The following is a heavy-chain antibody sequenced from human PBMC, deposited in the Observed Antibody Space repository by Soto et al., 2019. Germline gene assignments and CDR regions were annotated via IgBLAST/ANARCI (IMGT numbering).Heavy chain of an antibody. CDR1: GYTFTDYY. CDR3: ARRKGDYYDSSGYHYYFDY. D-gene: IGHD3-22*01. CDR2: INPNSGGT. J-gene: IGHJ4*02. V-gene: IGHV1-2*02. Sequence: QVQLVQSGAAVKKPGASVKVSCKASGYTFTDYYVHWVRQAPGQGLEWMGWINPNSGGTKSAQKLQGRGTMTRDTSISTAYMERSRLRSDDTAVYYCARRKGDYYDSSGYHYYFDYWGQGTLVTVSS.